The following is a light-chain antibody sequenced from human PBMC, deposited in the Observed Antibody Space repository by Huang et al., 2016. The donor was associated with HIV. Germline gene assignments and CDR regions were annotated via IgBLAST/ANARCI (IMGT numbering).Light chain of an antibody. CDR2: GAS. CDR1: QSVSSN. CDR3: QQYNNWPQT. V-gene: IGKV3-15*01. J-gene: IGKJ1*01. Sequence: EIVMTQSPATLSVSPGERATLSCRASQSVSSNLAWYQQKPGQAPRLLIYGASTRATGIPARFSCSGSGTEFTLTISGLQSEDFAVYYCQQYNNWPQTFGQGTKVEIK.